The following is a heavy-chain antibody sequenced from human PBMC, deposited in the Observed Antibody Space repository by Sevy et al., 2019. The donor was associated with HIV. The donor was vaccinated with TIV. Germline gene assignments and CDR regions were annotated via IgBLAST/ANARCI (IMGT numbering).Heavy chain of an antibody. Sequence: GGSLRLSCAASGFTFSSYTLNWVRQAPGKGLEWLSSISYSSEYIYYADSVKGRFTISRDNAKNSLYLQMSSLRAEDSAVYYCATDKGGYDPFDYWGQGTLVTVSS. D-gene: IGHD5-12*01. CDR1: GFTFSSYT. V-gene: IGHV3-21*01. CDR3: ATDKGGYDPFDY. J-gene: IGHJ4*02. CDR2: ISYSSEYI.